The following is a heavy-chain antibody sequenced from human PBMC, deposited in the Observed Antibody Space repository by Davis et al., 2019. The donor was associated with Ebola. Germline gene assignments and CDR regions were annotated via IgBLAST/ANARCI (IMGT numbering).Heavy chain of an antibody. V-gene: IGHV3-7*01. Sequence: GESLKISCAASGFTFTTYWMSWVRQAPGKGLEWVANIKQDGGEKYYVDSVKGRFIISRDNAKDSLYLQMNSLRAEDTAVYYCARAFLSIDGYNYRRTYFDYWGQGTLVTVSS. CDR3: ARAFLSIDGYNYRRTYFDY. J-gene: IGHJ4*02. CDR1: GFTFTTYW. D-gene: IGHD5-24*01. CDR2: IKQDGGEK.